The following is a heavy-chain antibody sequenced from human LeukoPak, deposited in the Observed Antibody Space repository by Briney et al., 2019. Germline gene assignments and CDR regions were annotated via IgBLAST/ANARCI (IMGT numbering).Heavy chain of an antibody. V-gene: IGHV3-15*07. J-gene: IGHJ6*02. D-gene: IGHD2-2*01. CDR3: TTKLGIGVGYYYYYGMDV. Sequence: PGGSLRLSCAASGFTFDDYTMHWVRQAPGKGLEWVGRIKSKTDGGTTDYAAPVKGRFTISRDDSKNTLYLQMNSLKTEDTAVYYCTTKLGIGVGYYYYYGMDVWGQGTTVTVSS. CDR2: IKSKTDGGTT. CDR1: GFTFDDYT.